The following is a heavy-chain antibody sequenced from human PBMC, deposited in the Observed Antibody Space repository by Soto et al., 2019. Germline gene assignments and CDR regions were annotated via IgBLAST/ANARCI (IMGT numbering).Heavy chain of an antibody. CDR3: ARVGYYYASGNHLINNWFDP. CDR1: GYTFTSYG. D-gene: IGHD3-10*01. J-gene: IGHJ5*02. V-gene: IGHV1-18*01. CDR2: ISAYNGNT. Sequence: GASVKVSCKASGYTFTSYGISWVRQAPGQGLEWTGWISAYNGNTNYAQKLQGRVTMTTDTSTSTAYMELRSLRSDDTAVYYCARVGYYYASGNHLINNWFDPWGQGTLVTVSS.